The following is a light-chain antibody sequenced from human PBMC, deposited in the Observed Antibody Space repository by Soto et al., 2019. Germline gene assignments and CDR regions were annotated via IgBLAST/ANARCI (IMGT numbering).Light chain of an antibody. CDR2: AAA. V-gene: IGKV1-39*01. CDR1: HDSRND. J-gene: IGKJ1*01. Sequence: DIQMTQSPSSLSASVGYRVTITCRASHDSRNDIGWCQQKQGRAPKRLIYAAASSQSGVPSGLSGSGCWRDFTLTISSLQAEDFATYYCQQKYITPPWTFGPGTKVDIK. CDR3: QQKYITPPWT.